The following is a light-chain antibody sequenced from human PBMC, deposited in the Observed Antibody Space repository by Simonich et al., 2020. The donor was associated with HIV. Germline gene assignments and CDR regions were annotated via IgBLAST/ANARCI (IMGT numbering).Light chain of an antibody. V-gene: IGKV3-15*01. Sequence: EIVMTQSPATLSVSPGERATLSCRASQSISSNLAWYQQRPGQAPRLLIYGASTMATGIPARFSGSGSGTEFTLTISSLQSEDFAVYYCQQYNNWPPWGTFGGGTKVEIK. CDR2: GAS. J-gene: IGKJ4*01. CDR3: QQYNNWPPWGT. CDR1: QSISSN.